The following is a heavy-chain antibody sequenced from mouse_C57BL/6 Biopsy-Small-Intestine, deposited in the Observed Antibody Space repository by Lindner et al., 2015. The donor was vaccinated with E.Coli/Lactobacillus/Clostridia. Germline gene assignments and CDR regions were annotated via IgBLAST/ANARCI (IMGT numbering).Heavy chain of an antibody. J-gene: IGHJ4*01. CDR2: ISSGGSYT. Sequence: VQLQESGGDLVKPGGSLKLSCAASGFTSSSYGMSWVRQTPDKRLEWVATISSGGSYTYYPDSVKGRFTISRDNAKNTLYLQMSSLKSEDTAMYYCARHSSYAMDYWGQGTSVTVSS. V-gene: IGHV5-6*01. D-gene: IGHD1-1*01. CDR1: GFTSSSYG. CDR3: ARHSSYAMDY.